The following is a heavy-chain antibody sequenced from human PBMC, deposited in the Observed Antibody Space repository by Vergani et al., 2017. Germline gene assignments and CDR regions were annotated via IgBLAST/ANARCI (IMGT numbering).Heavy chain of an antibody. D-gene: IGHD3-3*01. CDR2: INHSGST. J-gene: IGHJ5*02. Sequence: QVQLQQWGAGLLKPSETLSLTCAVYGGSFSGYYWSWIRQPPGKGLEWIGEINHSGSTNYNPSLKSRVTRSVDTSKNQFFLMLSYVTAADTAVYYCARGVAPFWSGYRNGFDPWGQGTLVTVSS. V-gene: IGHV4-34*01. CDR1: GGSFSGYY. CDR3: ARGVAPFWSGYRNGFDP.